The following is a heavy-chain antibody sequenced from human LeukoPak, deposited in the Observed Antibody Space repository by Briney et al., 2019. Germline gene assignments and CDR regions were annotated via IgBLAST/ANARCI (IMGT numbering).Heavy chain of an antibody. Sequence: GGSLRLSCTASGYTFSDYGMHWVRQAPGKGLEWLSVISYSGVVKFYADSVKGRFTISRDNSKNTLYLHMNSLRAEDTAIYFCAKDPANQLLYPAHFSHWGQGTLVTVSS. D-gene: IGHD2-2*01. CDR3: AKDPANQLLYPAHFSH. CDR2: ISYSGVVK. V-gene: IGHV3-30*18. CDR1: GYTFSDYG. J-gene: IGHJ1*01.